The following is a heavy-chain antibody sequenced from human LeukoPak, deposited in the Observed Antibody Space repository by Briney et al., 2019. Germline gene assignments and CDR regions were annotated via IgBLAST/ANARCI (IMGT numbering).Heavy chain of an antibody. V-gene: IGHV1-69*01. Sequence: SVKVSCKASGGTFSSYAISWVRQAPGQGLEWMGGIIPIFGTANYAQKFQGRVTITADESTSTAYMELSSLRSEDTAVCYCVSQPGTRAFDIWGQGTMVTVPS. J-gene: IGHJ3*02. CDR3: VSQPGTRAFDI. CDR2: IIPIFGTA. CDR1: GGTFSSYA. D-gene: IGHD3/OR15-3a*01.